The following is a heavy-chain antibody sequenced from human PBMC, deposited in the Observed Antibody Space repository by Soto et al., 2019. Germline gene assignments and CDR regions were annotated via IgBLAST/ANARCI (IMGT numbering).Heavy chain of an antibody. CDR1: GGIFSSFS. CDR3: ARGPILRGATSWLDP. J-gene: IGHJ5*02. CDR2: IIPMTGTP. V-gene: IGHV1-69*01. D-gene: IGHD3-3*01. Sequence: QVQLVQSGAEVKTPGSSVEVSCKASGGIFSSFSITWARQVPGHGLEWMGGIIPMTGTPNYAEKFQGRLTLTADAATRTAYLVLSSLKSEDTAVYYCARGPILRGATSWLDPWGQGTVVSVSS.